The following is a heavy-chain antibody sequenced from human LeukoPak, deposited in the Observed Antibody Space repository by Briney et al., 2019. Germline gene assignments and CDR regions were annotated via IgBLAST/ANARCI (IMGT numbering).Heavy chain of an antibody. Sequence: ASVKVSCKASGGTFSSYAISWVRQAPGQGLEWMGWISAYNGNTNYAQKLQGRVTMTTDTSTSTAYMELRSLRSDDTAVYYCARELRPVYYYDSSGYFGAFDIWGQGTMVTVSS. CDR2: ISAYNGNT. D-gene: IGHD3-22*01. CDR3: ARELRPVYYYDSSGYFGAFDI. V-gene: IGHV1-18*01. J-gene: IGHJ3*02. CDR1: GGTFSSYA.